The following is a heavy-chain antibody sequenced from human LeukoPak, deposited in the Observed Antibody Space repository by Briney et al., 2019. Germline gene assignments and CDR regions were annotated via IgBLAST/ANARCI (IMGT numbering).Heavy chain of an antibody. Sequence: GESLRLSCAASGFTFNNYAMSWVRRAPGKGLEWVSAISGSGGSTFYADSVKGRFTISRDSSKNTLFLQVNSLRAEDTAVYYCAKETQLTVSALFDYWGQGTLVTVSS. D-gene: IGHD1-1*01. CDR3: AKETQLTVSALFDY. CDR1: GFTFNNYA. V-gene: IGHV3-23*01. J-gene: IGHJ4*02. CDR2: ISGSGGST.